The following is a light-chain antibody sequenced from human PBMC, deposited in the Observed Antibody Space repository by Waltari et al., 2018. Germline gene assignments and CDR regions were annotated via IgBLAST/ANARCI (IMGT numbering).Light chain of an antibody. CDR2: WSS. CDR1: QSILFNSNKKNY. J-gene: IGKJ5*01. CDR3: QQYYRTPIT. Sequence: DIVMTQSPDSLPVSLGGGASINCRSSQSILFNSNKKNYLSWYQLKPGQPPKLLIYWSSTRASGVPDRFRGSGSGTEFTLTISGLQAEDVAVYYCQQYYRTPITFVQGTRLEIK. V-gene: IGKV4-1*01.